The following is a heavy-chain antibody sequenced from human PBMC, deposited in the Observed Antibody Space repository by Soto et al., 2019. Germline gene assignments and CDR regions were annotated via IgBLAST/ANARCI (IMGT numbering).Heavy chain of an antibody. CDR3: ARDATYSNSENWFDP. CDR2: IIPIFGTA. V-gene: IGHV1-69*13. CDR1: GGTFSSYA. J-gene: IGHJ5*02. D-gene: IGHD4-4*01. Sequence: SVKVSCKASGGTFSSYAISWVRQAPGQGLEWMGGIIPIFGTANYAQKFQGRVTITADESTSTAYMELSSLRSEDTAVYYCARDATYSNSENWFDPWGQGTLVTVSS.